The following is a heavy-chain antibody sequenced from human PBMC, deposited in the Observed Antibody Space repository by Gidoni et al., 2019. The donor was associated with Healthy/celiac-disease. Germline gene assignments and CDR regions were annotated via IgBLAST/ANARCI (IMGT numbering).Heavy chain of an antibody. CDR2: IYYSGIT. D-gene: IGHD3-10*01. CDR3: ARNGGLLWFGELLSRFDP. V-gene: IGHV4-31*03. Sequence: QVQLQESGPGLVKPSQTLSLPCTVSGGSISSGGYYWSWIRQHPGKGLEWIGYIYYSGITYYNPSLKSRVTISVDTSKNQFSLKLSSVTAADTAVYYCARNGGLLWFGELLSRFDPWGQGTLVTVSS. J-gene: IGHJ5*02. CDR1: GGSISSGGYY.